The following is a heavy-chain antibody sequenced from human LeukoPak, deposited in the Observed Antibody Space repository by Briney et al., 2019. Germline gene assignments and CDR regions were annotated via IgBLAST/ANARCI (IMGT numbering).Heavy chain of an antibody. V-gene: IGHV4-61*01. D-gene: IGHD3-22*01. CDR2: IYHSGST. J-gene: IGHJ4*02. CDR1: GGSVSSGSYY. Sequence: SETLSLTCTVSGGSVSSGSYYWSWIRQPPGKGLEWIGYIYHSGSTKYNPSLKSRVTISVDTSKNQFSLKLSSVTAADTAVYYCARDTTNVYYYDTSGYDHWGQGTLVTVSS. CDR3: ARDTTNVYYYDTSGYDH.